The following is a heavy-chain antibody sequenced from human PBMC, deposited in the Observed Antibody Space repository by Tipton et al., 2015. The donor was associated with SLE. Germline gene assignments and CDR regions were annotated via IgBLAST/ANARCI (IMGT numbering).Heavy chain of an antibody. D-gene: IGHD1-7*01. CDR1: GYSISSEYY. J-gene: IGHJ4*02. CDR3: ASQNWNYYY. V-gene: IGHV4-38-2*01. Sequence: TLSLTCAVSGYSISSEYYWGWIRQSPGKGLEWIGSIYYSGSTYYTPSLKSRVTISVDTSKNQFSLKRSSVTAADTAVYYGASQNWNYYYWGQGKLVTVSS. CDR2: IYYSGST.